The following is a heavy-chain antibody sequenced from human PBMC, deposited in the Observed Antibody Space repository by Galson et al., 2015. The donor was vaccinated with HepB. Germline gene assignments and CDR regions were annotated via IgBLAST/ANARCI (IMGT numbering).Heavy chain of an antibody. Sequence: SVKVSCKASGYTFTSYGINWVRQAPGQGLEWMGWISPYNGNTNYAQKFQGRVTMTTDTSTSTAYMEVRSLRSEDTAVYYCARVNGGNSGPTDYWGQGTLVTVSS. J-gene: IGHJ4*02. CDR2: ISPYNGNT. CDR1: GYTFTSYG. D-gene: IGHD4-23*01. CDR3: ARVNGGNSGPTDY. V-gene: IGHV1-18*04.